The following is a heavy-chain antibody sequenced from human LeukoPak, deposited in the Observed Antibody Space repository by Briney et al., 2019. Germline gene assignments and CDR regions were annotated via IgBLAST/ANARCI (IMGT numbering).Heavy chain of an antibody. Sequence: GGSLRLSCVASGFTCSSCWMSWVRQAPGKGLEWVANIKQDGSEKYYVDSVKGRFTISRDNAKNSLYVQMNSLRAEDTAVYYCARSRLLVRGVIIVGTPYYYMDVWGKGTTVTISS. J-gene: IGHJ6*03. V-gene: IGHV3-7*01. CDR3: ARSRLLVRGVIIVGTPYYYMDV. D-gene: IGHD3-10*01. CDR2: IKQDGSEK. CDR1: GFTCSSCW.